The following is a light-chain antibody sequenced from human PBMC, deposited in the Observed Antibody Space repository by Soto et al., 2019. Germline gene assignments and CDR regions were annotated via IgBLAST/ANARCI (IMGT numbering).Light chain of an antibody. CDR3: QQYGRSLWT. V-gene: IGKV3-20*01. Sequence: EFVLTQSPGTLSLSPGERATLSCRASQTVRNNYLAWYQQKPGQAPRLLIYDASSRATGIPDRFSGSGSGTDFTLTISRLEPEDFAVYYCQQYGRSLWTFGQGTKVDI. CDR1: QTVRNNY. CDR2: DAS. J-gene: IGKJ1*01.